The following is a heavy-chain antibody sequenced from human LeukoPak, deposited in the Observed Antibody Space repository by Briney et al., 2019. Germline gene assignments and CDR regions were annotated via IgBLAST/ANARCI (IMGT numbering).Heavy chain of an antibody. CDR2: ISGSGGST. V-gene: IGHV3-23*01. CDR3: AKDLGRGVTAPFDY. CDR1: GVSVSSNY. Sequence: PGGSLRLSCAASGVSVSSNYMSWVRQAPGKGLEWVSAISGSGGSTYYADSVKGRFTISRDNSKNTLYMQMNSLRAEDTAVYYCAKDLGRGVTAPFDYWGQGTLVTVSS. D-gene: IGHD3-10*01. J-gene: IGHJ4*02.